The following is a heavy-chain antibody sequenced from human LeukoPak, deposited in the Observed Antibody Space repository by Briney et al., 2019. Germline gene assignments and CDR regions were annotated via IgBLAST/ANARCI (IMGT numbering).Heavy chain of an antibody. J-gene: IGHJ4*02. D-gene: IGHD3-22*01. CDR1: GYTFTGYY. Sequence: ASVKVSCKASGYTFTGYYIHWVRQAPGQGLEWMGWINPTSSGTNYAQKFQGRVTVTRDTSISTAYMELSGLRSDDAAMYYCTRGGYSYDSSGSSPAYYFDYWGQGTLVTVSS. CDR2: INPTSSGT. V-gene: IGHV1-2*02. CDR3: TRGGYSYDSSGSSPAYYFDY.